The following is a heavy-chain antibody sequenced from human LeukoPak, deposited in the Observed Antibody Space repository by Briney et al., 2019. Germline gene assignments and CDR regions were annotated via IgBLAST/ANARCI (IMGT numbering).Heavy chain of an antibody. CDR2: ISSSSSTI. CDR1: GFTFSSYS. CDR3: AAMTSVTTGDY. D-gene: IGHD4-11*01. Sequence: GGSLRLSCAASGFTFSSYSMNWVRQAPGKGLEWVSYISSSSSTIYYADSVKGRFTISRDNAKNSLYLQMNSLRAEDTAVYYCAAMTSVTTGDYWGQGTLVTVSS. V-gene: IGHV3-48*01. J-gene: IGHJ4*02.